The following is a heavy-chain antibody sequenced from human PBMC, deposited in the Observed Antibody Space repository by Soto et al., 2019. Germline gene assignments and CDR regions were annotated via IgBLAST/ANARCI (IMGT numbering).Heavy chain of an antibody. CDR1: GDSFSSYA. Sequence: QVQLVQSGAELKKPGSSVRVSCKISGDSFSSYAISWVRQAPGEGVEWVGGIIPIFETANYAQKFQGRVTITAVESTTTAYMEVTRLRPEDTAIFYCAASDSSSWQHDYWGQGTLITVSS. V-gene: IGHV1-69*01. D-gene: IGHD6-13*01. CDR3: AASDSSSWQHDY. J-gene: IGHJ4*02. CDR2: IIPIFETA.